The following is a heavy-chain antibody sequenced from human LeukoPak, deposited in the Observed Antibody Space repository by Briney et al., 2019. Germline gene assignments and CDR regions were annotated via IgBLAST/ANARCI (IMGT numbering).Heavy chain of an antibody. V-gene: IGHV3-21*01. CDR2: ISSSSSYI. CDR3: ARDCVVKGKRGYSYANDY. Sequence: PGGSLRLSCAASGFTVSSNYMSWVRQAPGKGLEWVSSISSSSSYIYYADSVKGRFTISRDNAKNSLYLQMNSLRAEDTAVYYCARDCVVKGKRGYSYANDYWGQGTLVTVSS. D-gene: IGHD5-18*01. J-gene: IGHJ4*02. CDR1: GFTVSSNY.